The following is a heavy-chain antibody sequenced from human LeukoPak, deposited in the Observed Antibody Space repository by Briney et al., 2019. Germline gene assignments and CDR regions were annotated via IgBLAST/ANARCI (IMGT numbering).Heavy chain of an antibody. J-gene: IGHJ6*02. CDR2: INPNSGGT. V-gene: IGHV1-2*06. CDR3: ARDDWDSYGYYLGYYYYYYGMDV. D-gene: IGHD5-18*01. Sequence: ASVKVSCKASGYTFTGYYMHWVRQAPGQGLEWMGRINPNSGGTNYAQKFRGRVTMTRDTSISTAYMELSRLRSDGTAVYYCARDDWDSYGYYLGYYYYYYGMDVWGQGTTVTVSS. CDR1: GYTFTGYY.